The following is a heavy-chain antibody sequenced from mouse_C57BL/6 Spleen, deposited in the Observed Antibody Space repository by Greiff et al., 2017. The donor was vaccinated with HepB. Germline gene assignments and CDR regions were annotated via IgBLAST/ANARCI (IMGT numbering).Heavy chain of an antibody. CDR1: GFNIKDDY. CDR2: IDPENGDT. J-gene: IGHJ3*01. Sequence: VQLQQSGAELVRPGASVKLSCTASGFNIKDDYMHWVKQRPEQGLEWIGWIDPENGDTEYASKFQGKATITADTSSNTAYLQLSSLTSEDTAVYYCTVHWGSYVWGQGTLVTVSA. CDR3: TVHWGSYV. V-gene: IGHV14-4*01. D-gene: IGHD1-1*02.